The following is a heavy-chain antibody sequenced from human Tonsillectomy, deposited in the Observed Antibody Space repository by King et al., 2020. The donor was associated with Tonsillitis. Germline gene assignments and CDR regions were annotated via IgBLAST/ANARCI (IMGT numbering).Heavy chain of an antibody. CDR3: ASHYYDSSGFDY. J-gene: IGHJ4*02. CDR1: GFTVSSNY. CDR2: IYSGGST. Sequence: QLVQSGGGLIQPGGSLRLSCAASGFTVSSNYMSWVRQAPGKGLEWGSVIYSGGSTYYADSVKGRFTIARDNSKNTLYLQMNSLRAEDTAVYYCASHYYDSSGFDYWGQGTLVTVSS. V-gene: IGHV3-53*01. D-gene: IGHD3-22*01.